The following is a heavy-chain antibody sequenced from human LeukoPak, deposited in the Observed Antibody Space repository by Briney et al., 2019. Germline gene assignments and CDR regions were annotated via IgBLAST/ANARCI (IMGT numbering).Heavy chain of an antibody. D-gene: IGHD3-16*02. Sequence: PSETLSLTCTVSGGSISSYYWSWIRQPPGKGLEWIGYIYYSGSANYNPSLKSRVTISVDTSKNQFSLKLSSVTAADTAVYYCAREGAYDYVWGSYRYGNWFDPWGQGTLVTVSS. J-gene: IGHJ5*02. CDR1: GGSISSYY. CDR2: IYYSGSA. V-gene: IGHV4-59*01. CDR3: AREGAYDYVWGSYRYGNWFDP.